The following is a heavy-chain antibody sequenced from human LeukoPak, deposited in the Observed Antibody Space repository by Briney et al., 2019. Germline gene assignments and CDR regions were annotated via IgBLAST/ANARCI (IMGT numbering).Heavy chain of an antibody. D-gene: IGHD4-23*01. CDR3: ARSVVTLYWYFDL. J-gene: IGHJ2*01. Sequence: PSETLSLTCTVSGGSISGYYYNWIRQPPGKGLEWIGYIYYSGSTNYNPSLKSRVTISLDTSKNQFSLKLSSVTTADTAVYYCARSVVTLYWYFDLWSRGTLVTVFS. CDR1: GGSISGYY. V-gene: IGHV4-59*01. CDR2: IYYSGST.